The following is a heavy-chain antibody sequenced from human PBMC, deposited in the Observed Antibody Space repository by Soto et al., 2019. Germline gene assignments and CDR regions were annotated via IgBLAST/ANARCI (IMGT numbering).Heavy chain of an antibody. Sequence: GGSLRLSCAASGFTFSSYSMNWVRQAPGKGLEWVSSISSSSSYIYYADSVKGRFTISRDNAKNSLYLQMNSLRAEDTAVYYCASRGGNPSGWFDPWGQGTLVTVSS. D-gene: IGHD2-15*01. CDR2: ISSSSSYI. V-gene: IGHV3-21*01. CDR3: ASRGGNPSGWFDP. J-gene: IGHJ5*02. CDR1: GFTFSSYS.